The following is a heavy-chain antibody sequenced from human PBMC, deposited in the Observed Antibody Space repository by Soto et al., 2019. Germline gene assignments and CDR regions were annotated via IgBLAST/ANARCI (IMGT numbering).Heavy chain of an antibody. CDR2: IDSGGST. Sequence: GGSLRLSCAASGVTVSSNDMSWVRQAPGEGLEWVSVIDSGGSTYDADSVKGRFTISRDNPKNTLYLQMNILRAEDTAVYYCASGGNAHFFDSWGQGALVPASS. CDR1: GVTVSSND. CDR3: ASGGNAHFFDS. D-gene: IGHD2-15*01. V-gene: IGHV3-53*01. J-gene: IGHJ4*02.